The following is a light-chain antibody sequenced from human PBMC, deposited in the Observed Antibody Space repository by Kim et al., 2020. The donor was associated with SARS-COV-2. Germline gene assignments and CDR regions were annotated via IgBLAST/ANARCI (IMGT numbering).Light chain of an antibody. CDR1: QSVSSN. CDR2: GAS. CDR3: QQYNDWPIT. Sequence: EIVMTQSPATLSLSPGERATLSCRASQSVSSNLAWYQQKPGQAPRLLIYGASTRATGFPARFSGSGSGTEFTLTISSLQSEDFVVYYCQQYNDWPITFGQGTRLEIK. J-gene: IGKJ5*01. V-gene: IGKV3-15*01.